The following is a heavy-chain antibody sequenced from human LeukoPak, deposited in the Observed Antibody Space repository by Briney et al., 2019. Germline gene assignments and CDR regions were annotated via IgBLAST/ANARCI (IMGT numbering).Heavy chain of an antibody. D-gene: IGHD2-2*01. V-gene: IGHV1-18*01. CDR2: ISVYNGDT. CDR1: GYTFAKYG. J-gene: IGHJ4*02. Sequence: ASVKVSCKASGYTFAKYGISWVRQAPGQGLEWMGWISVYNGDTNYAQKFQDRVTMTTDTSTSTAYMELRSLRSDDAAVYYCARGYCTSTSCPGGKDYWGQGTLVTVSS. CDR3: ARGYCTSTSCPGGKDY.